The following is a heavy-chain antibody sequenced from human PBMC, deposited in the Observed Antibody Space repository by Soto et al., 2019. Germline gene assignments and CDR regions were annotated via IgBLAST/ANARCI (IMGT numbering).Heavy chain of an antibody. D-gene: IGHD3-22*01. J-gene: IGHJ5*02. CDR3: ARFAGYYDSSGPTDLTPEGWFDP. CDR2: IYYSGST. V-gene: IGHV4-59*01. CDR1: GGSISSYY. Sequence: SETLSLTCTVSGGSISSYYWSWIRQPPGKGLEWIGYIYYSGSTNYNPSLKSRVTISVDTSKNQFSLKLSSVTAADTAVYYCARFAGYYDSSGPTDLTPEGWFDPWGQGTLVTVSS.